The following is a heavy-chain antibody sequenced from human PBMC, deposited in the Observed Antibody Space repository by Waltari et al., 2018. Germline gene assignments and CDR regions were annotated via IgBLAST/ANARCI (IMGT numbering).Heavy chain of an antibody. CDR1: GFTFSNFG. V-gene: IGHV3-30*02. J-gene: IGHJ4*02. CDR2: IQYSGKNK. D-gene: IGHD3-10*01. CDR3: AKASYRRGFDY. Sequence: QVQLVESGGGVVQPGGSLKLYCTASGFTFSNFGMHWVRQAPGKGLEWVAFIQYSGKNKYYLDSVKGRFTISRDNSQNTLYLQMDSLRPEDAAMYYCAKASYRRGFDYWGQGTLVTVSS.